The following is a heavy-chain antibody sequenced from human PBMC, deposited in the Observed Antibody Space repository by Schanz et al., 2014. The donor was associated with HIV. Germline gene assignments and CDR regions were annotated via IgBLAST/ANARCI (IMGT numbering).Heavy chain of an antibody. J-gene: IGHJ4*02. V-gene: IGHV1-69*01. Sequence: QVQLVQSGAEVKKPGSSVKVSCQASGGTFSGHGISWVRQAPGQGLEWMGGIIPIFGTTDYAQEFQGRVKITADESTTTVYMELSSLRSEDTAVYYCARGWTGYYTSFDYWGQGTLVTVSS. CDR2: IIPIFGTT. CDR1: GGTFSGHG. D-gene: IGHD3-3*01. CDR3: ARGWTGYYTSFDY.